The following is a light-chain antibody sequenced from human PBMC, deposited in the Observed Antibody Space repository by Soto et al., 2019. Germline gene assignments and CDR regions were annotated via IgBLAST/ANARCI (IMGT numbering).Light chain of an antibody. CDR1: QRISTN. J-gene: IGKJ1*01. Sequence: DIEMTQSPPILSVSQGEGATLSCRASQRISTNLAWYQHIPGQAPRLLIVSSSRRPTDVPARFSGSGSGTDFTLTISSLQSEDSAFYYCQQYNNLPPTFGQGTKVDIK. V-gene: IGKV3-15*01. CDR3: QQYNNLPPT. CDR2: SSS.